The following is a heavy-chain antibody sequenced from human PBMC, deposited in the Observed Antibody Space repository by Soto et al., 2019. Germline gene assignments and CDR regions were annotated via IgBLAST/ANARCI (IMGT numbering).Heavy chain of an antibody. CDR2: IYYRGST. CDR1: GGSISGYY. J-gene: IGHJ6*02. V-gene: IGHV4-59*07. CDR3: ARQQLLPFYYALDV. Sequence: QVQLQESGPGLVKPPDTLSLTCTVSGGSISGYYWSWIRQPPGKGLEYIGYIYYRGSTNYNPSLKSRVTMSVDTSRNQFSLKLNSVTAADTAVYYCARQQLLPFYYALDVWGQGTTVTVSS. D-gene: IGHD6-13*01.